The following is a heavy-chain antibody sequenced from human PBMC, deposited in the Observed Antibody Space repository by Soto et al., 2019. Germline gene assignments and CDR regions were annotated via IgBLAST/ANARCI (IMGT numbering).Heavy chain of an antibody. J-gene: IGHJ6*04. Sequence: GGSLRLSCAASGFTFSGSAMHWVRQASGKGLEWVGRIRSKANSYATAYAASVKGRFTISRDDSKNTAYLQMNSLNTEDTAVYYCTAAKGYCSGGSCYVYGMDVWGKGTTVTVSS. D-gene: IGHD2-15*01. CDR2: IRSKANSYAT. CDR3: TAAKGYCSGGSCYVYGMDV. CDR1: GFTFSGSA. V-gene: IGHV3-73*01.